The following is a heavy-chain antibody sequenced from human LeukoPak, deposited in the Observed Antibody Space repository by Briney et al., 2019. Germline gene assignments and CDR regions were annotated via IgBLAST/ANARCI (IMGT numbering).Heavy chain of an antibody. Sequence: GGSLRLSCAASGFTFSTYWMHWVRQAPGKGLVWVSQINTDGNSTTYADSVKGRFTVSRDNAKNTLYLQMNSLRAEDTAVYYCARELASGDWGQGTLVTVST. V-gene: IGHV3-74*01. CDR3: ARELASGD. CDR2: INTDGNST. J-gene: IGHJ4*02. CDR1: GFTFSTYW. D-gene: IGHD6-13*01.